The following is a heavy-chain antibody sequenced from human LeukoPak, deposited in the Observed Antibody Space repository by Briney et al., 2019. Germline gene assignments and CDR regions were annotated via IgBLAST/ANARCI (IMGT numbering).Heavy chain of an antibody. CDR2: ISAYNGNT. D-gene: IGHD3-22*01. CDR3: ARDAGITMIVVGNWYFDL. Sequence: GASVKVSCKASGYTFTSYYMHWVRQAPGQGLEWMGWISAYNGNTNYAQKLQGRVTMTTDTSTSTAYMELRSLRSDDTAVYYCARDAGITMIVVGNWYFDLWGRGTLVTVSS. V-gene: IGHV1-18*04. CDR1: GYTFTSYY. J-gene: IGHJ2*01.